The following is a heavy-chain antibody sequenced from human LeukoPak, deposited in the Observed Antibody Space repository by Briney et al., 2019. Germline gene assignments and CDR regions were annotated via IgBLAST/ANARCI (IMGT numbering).Heavy chain of an antibody. D-gene: IGHD3-9*01. Sequence: SETLSLTCTDSGGSFSRYYWSWIGQPAGKGLKWIGRIYTSGSANYNHSLKSRVSMSVDGSKNQFSLKLSSVTAADTAVYYCARHRYFHWLLHYWGQGTLVTVSS. J-gene: IGHJ4*02. CDR2: IYTSGSA. V-gene: IGHV4-4*07. CDR1: GGSFSRYY. CDR3: ARHRYFHWLLHY.